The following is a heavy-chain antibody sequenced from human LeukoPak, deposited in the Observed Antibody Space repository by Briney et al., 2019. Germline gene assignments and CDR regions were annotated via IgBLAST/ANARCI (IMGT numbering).Heavy chain of an antibody. CDR1: GFTFSDYY. CDR3: AREGPGIAVVDY. CDR2: ISSSGSYT. Sequence: GGSLRLSCAASGFTFSDYYMSWIRQAPGKGLEWVSYISSSGSYTNYADSVKGRFTISRDNAKNSLYLQMNSLRAEDTAVYYCAREGPGIAVVDYWGQGTLVTVSS. V-gene: IGHV3-11*06. D-gene: IGHD6-19*01. J-gene: IGHJ4*02.